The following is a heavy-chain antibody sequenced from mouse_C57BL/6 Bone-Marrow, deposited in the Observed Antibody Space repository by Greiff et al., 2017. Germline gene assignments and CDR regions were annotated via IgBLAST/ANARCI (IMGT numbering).Heavy chain of an antibody. CDR3: ARDGYWYFDV. CDR2: ISSGGSYT. CDR1: GFTFSSYG. Sequence: EVKLMESGGDLVKPGGSLTLSCAASGFTFSSYGMSWVRQTPDKRLEWVATISSGGSYTYSPDSVKGRFTISRDNAKNTLYLQLSSLKAEDTAMYYCARDGYWYFDVWGTGTTVTVSA. J-gene: IGHJ1*03. V-gene: IGHV5-6*01.